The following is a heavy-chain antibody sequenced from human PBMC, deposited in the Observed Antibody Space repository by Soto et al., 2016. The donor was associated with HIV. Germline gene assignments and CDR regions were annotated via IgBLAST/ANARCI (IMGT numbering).Heavy chain of an antibody. V-gene: IGHV3-43*02. CDR2: ISGDGGST. Sequence: EVQLVESGGGVVQPGGSLRLSCAASGFTFDDYAMHWVRQAPGKGLEWVSLISGDGGSTYYADSVKGRFTISRDNSKNSLYLQMNSLRTEDTALYYCAKDPGFPYDSSGYPSGNYYGMDVWGQGTTVTVSS. J-gene: IGHJ6*02. CDR3: AKDPGFPYDSSGYPSGNYYGMDV. D-gene: IGHD3-22*01. CDR1: GFTFDDYA.